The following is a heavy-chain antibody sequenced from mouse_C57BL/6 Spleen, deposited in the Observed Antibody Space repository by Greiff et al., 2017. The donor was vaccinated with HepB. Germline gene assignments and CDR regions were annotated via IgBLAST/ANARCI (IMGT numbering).Heavy chain of an antibody. CDR2: ISYDGSN. J-gene: IGHJ3*01. V-gene: IGHV3-6*01. Sequence: VQLKESGPGLVKPSQSLSLTCSVTGYSITSGYYWNWIRQFPGDKLEWMGYISYDGSNNYNPSLKNRISITRDTSKNQFFLKLNSVTTEDTATYYCARGDYDQFAYWGQGTLVTVSA. CDR1: GYSITSGYY. CDR3: ARGDYDQFAY. D-gene: IGHD2-4*01.